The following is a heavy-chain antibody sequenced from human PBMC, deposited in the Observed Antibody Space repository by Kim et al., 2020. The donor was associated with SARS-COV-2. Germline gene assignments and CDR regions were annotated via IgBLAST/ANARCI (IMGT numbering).Heavy chain of an antibody. D-gene: IGHD3-10*01. J-gene: IGHJ6*02. Sequence: GGSLRLSCAASGFTFSRYGIRWVRQAPGKGLEWVSSISPSVVSSYYADSVKGRFTISRDNSKNTVYLQMNSLRAEDTAVYYCAKGGAGGSETDVWGQGTMVTVSS. CDR3: AKGGAGGSETDV. CDR1: GFTFSRYG. V-gene: IGHV3-23*01. CDR2: ISPSVVSS.